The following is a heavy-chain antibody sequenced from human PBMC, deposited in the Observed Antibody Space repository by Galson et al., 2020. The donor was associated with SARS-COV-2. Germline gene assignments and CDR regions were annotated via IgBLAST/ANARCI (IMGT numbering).Heavy chain of an antibody. J-gene: IGHJ3*01. V-gene: IGHV4-30-2*01. Sequence: SETLSLTCAVSGTSISSGSYSWNWLRPPPGKGLEWNWYISHSGDTYHNPSLKSRITISGDRSKNQFSLRLSSVTAADTAVYYCARLHYGEYAPEAFDFWGQGIRVTVAS. CDR2: ISHSGDT. CDR3: ARLHYGEYAPEAFDF. D-gene: IGHD4-17*01. CDR1: GTSISSGSYS.